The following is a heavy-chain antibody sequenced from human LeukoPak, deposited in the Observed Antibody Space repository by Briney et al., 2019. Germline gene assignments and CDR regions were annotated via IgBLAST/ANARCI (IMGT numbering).Heavy chain of an antibody. V-gene: IGHV3-66*01. Sequence: PGGSLRLSCAASGFTFSSYEMNWVRQAPGKGLEWVSVIYSGGSTYYADSVKGRFTISRDNSKNTLYLQMNSLRAEDTAVYYCARGGLWLDYWGQGTLVTVSS. CDR2: IYSGGST. CDR3: ARGGLWLDY. D-gene: IGHD3-10*01. J-gene: IGHJ4*02. CDR1: GFTFSSYE.